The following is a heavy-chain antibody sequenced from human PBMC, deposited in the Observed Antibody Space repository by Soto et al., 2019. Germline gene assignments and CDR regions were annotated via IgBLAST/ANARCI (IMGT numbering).Heavy chain of an antibody. CDR1: GFSLNTTAVG. CDR2: IYWDGDK. J-gene: IGHJ3*02. CDR3: AHREGDDYVWGSDKDAFDM. Sequence: QITLKESGPTLVKPTQTLTLPCTFSGFSLNTTAVGVGWIRQPPGKALEWLALIYWDGDKRYSPSLKSRLAITKDTSKHKVVLKMSNMDPVDTATYYCAHREGDDYVWGSDKDAFDMWCRGTMVTVSS. D-gene: IGHD3-16*01. V-gene: IGHV2-5*02.